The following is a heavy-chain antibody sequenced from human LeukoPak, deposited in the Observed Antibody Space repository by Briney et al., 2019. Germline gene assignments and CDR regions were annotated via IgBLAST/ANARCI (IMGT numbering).Heavy chain of an antibody. CDR2: INHSGST. V-gene: IGHV4-34*01. CDR1: GGSFSGYY. CDR3: AGVPWAAAGIYYYYYMDV. J-gene: IGHJ6*03. D-gene: IGHD6-13*01. Sequence: SETLSLTCAVYGGSFSGYYWSWIRQPPGKGLEWIGEINHSGSTNYNPSLKSRVTISVDTSKNQFSLKLSSVTAADTAVYYCAGVPWAAAGIYYYYYMDVWGKGTTVTVSS.